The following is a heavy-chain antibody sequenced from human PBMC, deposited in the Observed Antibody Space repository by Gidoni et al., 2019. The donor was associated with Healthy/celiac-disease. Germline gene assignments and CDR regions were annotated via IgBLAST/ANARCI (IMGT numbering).Heavy chain of an antibody. Sequence: QLQLQESGSGLVKPSQTLSLTCAVSGGSISSGGYSWSWIRPPPGKGLEWIGYIYHRGSTYYNPSLKSRVTISVDRSKNQFSLKLSAVTAADTAVYYCATQRYCSSTSCYEVGGPGYYYGMDVWGQGTTVTVSS. CDR3: ATQRYCSSTSCYEVGGPGYYYGMDV. CDR1: GGSISSGGYS. D-gene: IGHD2-2*01. CDR2: IYHRGST. J-gene: IGHJ6*02. V-gene: IGHV4-30-2*01.